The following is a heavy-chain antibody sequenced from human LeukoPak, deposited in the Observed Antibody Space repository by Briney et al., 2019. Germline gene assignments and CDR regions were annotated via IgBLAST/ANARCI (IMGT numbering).Heavy chain of an antibody. V-gene: IGHV3-13*05. CDR1: GFTFSSYD. J-gene: IGHJ4*02. CDR2: IGTAGDP. D-gene: IGHD5-18*01. CDR3: ARGGYSYGYNYFDY. Sequence: PGGSLRLSCAAPGFTFSSYDMHWVRQATGKGLEWVSAIGTAGDPYYPGSVKGRFTISRENAKNSLYLQMNSLRAGDTAVYYCARGGYSYGYNYFDYWGQGTLVTVSS.